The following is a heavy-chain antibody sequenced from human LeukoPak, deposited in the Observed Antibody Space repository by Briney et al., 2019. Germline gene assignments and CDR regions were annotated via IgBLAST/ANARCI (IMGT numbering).Heavy chain of an antibody. V-gene: IGHV4-61*02. CDR1: GGSISSGSYH. CDR3: ASLRRVTVTNSYNWFDP. Sequence: SETLSLTCTVSGGSISSGSYHWSWIRQPAGKGLEWIGRIYTSGSTNYNPSLKSQVTISVDTSKNQFSLKLSSVTAADTAVYYCASLRRVTVTNSYNWFDPWGQGTLVTVSS. D-gene: IGHD4-17*01. J-gene: IGHJ5*02. CDR2: IYTSGST.